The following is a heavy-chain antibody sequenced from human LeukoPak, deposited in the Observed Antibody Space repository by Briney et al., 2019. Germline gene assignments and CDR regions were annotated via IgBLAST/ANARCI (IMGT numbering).Heavy chain of an antibody. D-gene: IGHD5-12*01. CDR3: ARGGYSGYAGDWFDP. CDR1: GYTFTSYD. Sequence: ASVKVSCXASGYTFTSYDINWVRQANGQGLEWMAWMNPNSGNTGYAQKFQGRVTMTRNTSISTVYMELSSLRSEDTAVYYCARGGYSGYAGDWFDPWGQGTLVTVSS. J-gene: IGHJ5*02. CDR2: MNPNSGNT. V-gene: IGHV1-8*01.